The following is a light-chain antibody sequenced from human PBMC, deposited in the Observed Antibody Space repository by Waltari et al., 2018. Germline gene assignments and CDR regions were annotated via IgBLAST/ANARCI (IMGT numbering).Light chain of an antibody. Sequence: EIVLTQSPGTLSLSQGERATLSCRASQSVSSSYLAWYQQKPGQAPRLLSYGASSRATGIPDRFSGSGSGTDFTLTISRLEPEDFAVYYCQQYGSSPYTFGQGTKLEIK. CDR1: QSVSSSY. J-gene: IGKJ2*01. CDR3: QQYGSSPYT. V-gene: IGKV3-20*01. CDR2: GAS.